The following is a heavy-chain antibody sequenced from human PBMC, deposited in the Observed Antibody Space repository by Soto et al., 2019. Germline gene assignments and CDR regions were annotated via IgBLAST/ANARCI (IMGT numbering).Heavy chain of an antibody. Sequence: QVQLQESGPGLVKPSQTLSLTCTVSGGSISTGGYYWSWIRQHPGRGLEWIGYIYHSGMTFSNPSLQSRVAISIDTSETQFSLKLSSVTAADTAVYYCATVRWELHDAFDNWGHGTMVSVSS. J-gene: IGHJ3*02. CDR3: ATVRWELHDAFDN. CDR1: GGSISTGGYY. V-gene: IGHV4-31*03. D-gene: IGHD4-17*01. CDR2: IYHSGMT.